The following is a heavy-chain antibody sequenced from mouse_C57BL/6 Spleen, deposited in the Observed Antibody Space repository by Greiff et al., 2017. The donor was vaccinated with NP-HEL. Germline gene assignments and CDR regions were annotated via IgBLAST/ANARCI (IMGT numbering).Heavy chain of an antibody. D-gene: IGHD2-1*01. J-gene: IGHJ4*01. CDR2: FYPGSGSI. CDR1: GYTFTEYT. V-gene: IGHV1-62-2*01. CDR3: ARHEEGVYYGRYYAMDY. Sequence: QVQLQQSGAELVKPGASVKLSCKASGYTFTEYTIHWVKQRSGQGLEWIGWFYPGSGSIKYNEKFKDKATLTADKSSSTVYKELSRLTSEDSAVYFWARHEEGVYYGRYYAMDYWGQGTSVTVSS.